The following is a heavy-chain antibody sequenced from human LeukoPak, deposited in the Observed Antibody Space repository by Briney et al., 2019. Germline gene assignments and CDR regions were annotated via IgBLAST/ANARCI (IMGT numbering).Heavy chain of an antibody. V-gene: IGHV1-8*01. D-gene: IGHD5-12*01. CDR2: MNPNSGNT. J-gene: IGHJ5*02. CDR1: GYTFTSYD. Sequence: ASVKVSCKASGYTFTSYDINWVRQATGQGLEWMGWMNPNSGNTGCAQKFQGRVTMTRNTSISTAYMELSSLRSEDTAVYYCARGGRRGYSGYDFPYNWFDPWGQGTLVTVSS. CDR3: ARGGRRGYSGYDFPYNWFDP.